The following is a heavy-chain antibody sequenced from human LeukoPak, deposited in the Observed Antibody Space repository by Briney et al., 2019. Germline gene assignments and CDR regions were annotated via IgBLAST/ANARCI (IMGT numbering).Heavy chain of an antibody. CDR2: ISYDGSNK. Sequence: GGSLRLSCAASGFTFSSYAMHWVRQAPGKGLEWVAVISYDGSNKYYADSVKGRFTISRDNSKNTLYLQMNSLRAEDTAVYYCARGGYSGYQPFYYGMDVWGQGTTVTVSS. V-gene: IGHV3-30-3*01. J-gene: IGHJ6*02. CDR3: ARGGYSGYQPFYYGMDV. D-gene: IGHD5-12*01. CDR1: GFTFSSYA.